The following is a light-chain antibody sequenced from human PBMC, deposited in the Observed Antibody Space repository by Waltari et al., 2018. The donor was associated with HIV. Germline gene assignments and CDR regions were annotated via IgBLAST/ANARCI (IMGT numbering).Light chain of an antibody. CDR3: AVWDDRLSGRL. Sequence: QSVLAQPRSVSGTPGQPVNISCSGSTSTASNTYVYWYQQVTGVAPKLLIYRNNQRPSGVPDRFSGSKSGTSASLAISGLRTEDEAEYYCAVWDDRLSGRLFGGGTKVTVL. CDR1: TSTASNTY. CDR2: RNN. J-gene: IGLJ2*01. V-gene: IGLV1-47*01.